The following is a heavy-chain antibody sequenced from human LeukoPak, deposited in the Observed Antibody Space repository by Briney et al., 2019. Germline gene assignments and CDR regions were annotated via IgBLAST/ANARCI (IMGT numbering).Heavy chain of an antibody. J-gene: IGHJ4*02. V-gene: IGHV4-34*01. CDR1: GGSFSGYY. CDR2: INHSGST. D-gene: IGHD3-22*01. CDR3: AREGNYDSSGLSY. Sequence: SETLHLTCAVYGGSFSGYYWSWIRQPPGKGLEWIGEINHSGSTNYNPSLKSRVTISVDTSKNQFSLKLSSVTAADTAVYYCAREGNYDSSGLSYWGQGTLVTVSS.